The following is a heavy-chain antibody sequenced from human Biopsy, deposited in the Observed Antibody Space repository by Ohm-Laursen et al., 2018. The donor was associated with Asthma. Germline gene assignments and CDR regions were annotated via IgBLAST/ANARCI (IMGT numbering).Heavy chain of an antibody. CDR2: INSVFGTT. CDR1: GGTFNTYV. V-gene: IGHV1-69*13. D-gene: IGHD2-2*01. Sequence: SVKVSCKSLGGTFNTYVIGWVRQAPGQGLEWMGGINSVFGTTTYPQKFQGRVTLTADDSTSTVYMELSSLRSEDTAVYYCARKAGSCISRTCYSLDFWGQGTLVTVSS. J-gene: IGHJ4*02. CDR3: ARKAGSCISRTCYSLDF.